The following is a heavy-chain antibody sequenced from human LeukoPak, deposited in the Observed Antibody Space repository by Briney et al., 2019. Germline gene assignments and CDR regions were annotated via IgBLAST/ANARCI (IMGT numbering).Heavy chain of an antibody. CDR3: AREGYYGSGSYYNRVRNLIVDV. V-gene: IGHV4-34*01. CDR2: INHSGST. J-gene: IGHJ6*04. CDR1: GGSFSDDY. D-gene: IGHD3-10*01. Sequence: ASETLSLTCAVYGGSFSDDYWSWIRRPPGKGLEWIGEINHSGSTNYNPSLKSRVTMSVDTSKNQFSLKLSSVTAADTAVYYCAREGYYGSGSYYNRVRNLIVDVWGKGTTVTISS.